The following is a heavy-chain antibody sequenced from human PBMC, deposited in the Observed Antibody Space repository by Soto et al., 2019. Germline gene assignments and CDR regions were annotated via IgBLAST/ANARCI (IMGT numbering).Heavy chain of an antibody. CDR1: GYTFTSYG. CDR2: ISAHNGNK. V-gene: IGHV1-18*01. CDR3: AREPNYFDY. Sequence: QVQLVQSGAEVKKPGASVKVSRKASGYTFTSYGISWVRQAPGQGLEWMGWISAHNGNKKYAQKLQGRVTMTTDTSTTTAHMELRSLRSDDTAVYYCAREPNYFDYWGQGTLVTVSS. J-gene: IGHJ4*02.